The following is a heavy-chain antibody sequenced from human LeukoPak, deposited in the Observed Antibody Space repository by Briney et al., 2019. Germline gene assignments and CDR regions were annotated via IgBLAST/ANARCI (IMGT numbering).Heavy chain of an antibody. J-gene: IGHJ4*02. Sequence: PSETVSLTCAVYGVSFRGYYWSWIRQPRGKGLEGMGETNHSRSGNYNPSLNSRVTISVDTSKNLFSLKLSSVTAADTAVYYCARVDVGSSSWEALDYWGQGTLVTVSS. CDR3: ARVDVGSSSWEALDY. V-gene: IGHV4-34*01. CDR2: TNHSRSG. D-gene: IGHD6-13*01. CDR1: GVSFRGYY.